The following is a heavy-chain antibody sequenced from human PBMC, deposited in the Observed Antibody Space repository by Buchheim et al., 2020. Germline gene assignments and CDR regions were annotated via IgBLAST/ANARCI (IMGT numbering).Heavy chain of an antibody. CDR1: GFTVSSNY. J-gene: IGHJ6*02. CDR2: IYSGGST. D-gene: IGHD6-13*01. Sequence: EVQLVESGGGLVQPGGSLRLSCAASGFTVSSNYMSWVRQAPGKGLEWVSVIYSGGSTYYADSVKGRFTISRDNSKNTLYLQMNSLRAEDTAVYYCASVRTQQLVPYYYYYYGMDVWGQGTT. CDR3: ASVRTQQLVPYYYYYYGMDV. V-gene: IGHV3-66*01.